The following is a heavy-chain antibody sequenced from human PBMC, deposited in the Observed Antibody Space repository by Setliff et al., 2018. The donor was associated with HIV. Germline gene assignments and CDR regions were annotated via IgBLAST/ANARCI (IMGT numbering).Heavy chain of an antibody. J-gene: IGHJ2*01. D-gene: IGHD3-10*01. CDR3: ARNMVRGANYWYCDL. V-gene: IGHV4-34*01. Sequence: PSETLSLTCAVYGGSFSGYYWSWIRQPPGKGLEWIGEINHSGTTNYNPSLKSRVTISVDTSKNQFSLKLSSVTAAETAVYYCARNMVRGANYWYCDLWGRGTLVTVSS. CDR2: INHSGTT. CDR1: GGSFSGYY.